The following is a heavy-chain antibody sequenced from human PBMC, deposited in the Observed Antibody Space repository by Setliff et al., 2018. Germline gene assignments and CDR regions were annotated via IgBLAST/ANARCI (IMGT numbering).Heavy chain of an antibody. J-gene: IGHJ3*02. CDR2: IIPLFGST. CDR3: ARGFDVGAPRTDSFDI. Sequence: GASVKVSCKTSGGTFSTSAFSWVCQAPAQGLEWMGRIIPLFGSTNFAQKFQDRVTITADESTETVYLEVSSLTFEDTAVYYCARGFDVGAPRTDSFDIWGQGTAVTVS. V-gene: IGHV1-69*13. D-gene: IGHD1-26*01. CDR1: GGTFSTSA.